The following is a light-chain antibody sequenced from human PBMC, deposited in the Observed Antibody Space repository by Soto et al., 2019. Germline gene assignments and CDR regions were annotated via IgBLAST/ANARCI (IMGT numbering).Light chain of an antibody. CDR2: AAS. J-gene: IGKJ3*01. CDR1: QTISNY. Sequence: DIQMTQSPSSLSASVGDRVTITCRASQTISNYLNWYQEKQGKAPKLLIYAASNLQSGVPSRFSGSGSGTEFTLTISNLQPEDFATYHCQKTYSTPFTFGPGTNVDI. CDR3: QKTYSTPFT. V-gene: IGKV1-39*01.